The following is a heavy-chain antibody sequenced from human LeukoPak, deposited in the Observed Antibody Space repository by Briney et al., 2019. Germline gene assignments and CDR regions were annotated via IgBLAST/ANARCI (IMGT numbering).Heavy chain of an antibody. CDR2: IRGSGGGT. D-gene: IGHD6-19*01. Sequence: GGSLRLSCAASGFTVSSNHMSWVRQAPGKGLEWVSAIRGSGGGTYYADSVKGRFTISRDNSKNTLYLQMNSLRDEDTALYYCAKAGIGVVGYFDYWGQGTLVTVSS. J-gene: IGHJ4*02. V-gene: IGHV3-23*01. CDR3: AKAGIGVVGYFDY. CDR1: GFTVSSNH.